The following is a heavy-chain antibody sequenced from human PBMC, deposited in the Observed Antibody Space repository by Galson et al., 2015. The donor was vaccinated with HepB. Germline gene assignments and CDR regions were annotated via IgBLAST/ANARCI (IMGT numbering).Heavy chain of an antibody. Sequence: SVKVSCKASGGTFSSYAISWVRQAPGQGLEWMGGIIPIFGTANYAQKFQGRVTITADESTSTAYMELSSLRSEDTAVYYCARSHSNPVHGGYYYYMDVWGKGTTVTVSS. D-gene: IGHD4-11*01. CDR3: ARSHSNPVHGGYYYYMDV. CDR2: IIPIFGTA. V-gene: IGHV1-69*13. CDR1: GGTFSSYA. J-gene: IGHJ6*03.